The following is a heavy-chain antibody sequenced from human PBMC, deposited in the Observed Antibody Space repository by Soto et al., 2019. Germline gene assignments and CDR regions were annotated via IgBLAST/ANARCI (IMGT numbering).Heavy chain of an antibody. CDR3: ARDAPLYDYQNPPFDY. J-gene: IGHJ4*02. Sequence: GGSLRLSCAASGFTFSSYAMHWVRQAPGKGLEWVAVISYDGSNKYYADSVKGRFTISRDNSKNTLYLQMNSLRAEDTAVYYCARDAPLYDYQNPPFDYWGQGTLVTV. CDR1: GFTFSSYA. D-gene: IGHD4-17*01. CDR2: ISYDGSNK. V-gene: IGHV3-30-3*01.